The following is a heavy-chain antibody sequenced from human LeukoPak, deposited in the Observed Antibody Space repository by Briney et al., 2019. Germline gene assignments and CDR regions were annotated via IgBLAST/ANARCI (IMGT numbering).Heavy chain of an antibody. Sequence: GGSLRLSCAASGFTFTDYYMSWIRQAPGKGLEWVSYITNSGTTIYYADSVKGRFTISRDNAKNSLYLQMNSLRAEDTAVYYCARVYCSSTSCYLDAFDIWGQGTMVTVSS. J-gene: IGHJ3*02. V-gene: IGHV3-11*04. CDR1: GFTFTDYY. CDR3: ARVYCSSTSCYLDAFDI. CDR2: ITNSGTTI. D-gene: IGHD2-2*01.